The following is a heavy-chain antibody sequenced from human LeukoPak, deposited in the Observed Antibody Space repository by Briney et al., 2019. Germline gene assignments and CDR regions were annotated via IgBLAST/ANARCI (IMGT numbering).Heavy chain of an antibody. CDR2: ISSSSSYI. Sequence: PGGSLRLSCAASGFTFSSYSMNWVRQAPGKGLEWVSSISSSSSYIYYADSVKGRFTISRDNAKNSLYLQMNSLRVEDTAVYYCAKEDCTNGVCPGKNYFDYWGQGTLVTVSS. J-gene: IGHJ4*02. CDR3: AKEDCTNGVCPGKNYFDY. CDR1: GFTFSSYS. V-gene: IGHV3-21*01. D-gene: IGHD2-8*01.